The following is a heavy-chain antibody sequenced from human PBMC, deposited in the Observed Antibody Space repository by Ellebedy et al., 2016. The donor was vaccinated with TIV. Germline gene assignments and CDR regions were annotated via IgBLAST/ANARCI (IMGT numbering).Heavy chain of an antibody. D-gene: IGHD3-22*01. CDR3: VKDHANPFDSGGYYYGI. J-gene: IGHJ3*01. Sequence: GESLKISXGTSGFTFSTYAMTWVRQAPGKGLEWVSVISGYGARTDYADSVKGRFTISRDNSKNTVYLQMNSLRAEDTAVYYCVKDHANPFDSGGYYYGIWGQGTMVTVSS. V-gene: IGHV3-23*01. CDR2: ISGYGART. CDR1: GFTFSTYA.